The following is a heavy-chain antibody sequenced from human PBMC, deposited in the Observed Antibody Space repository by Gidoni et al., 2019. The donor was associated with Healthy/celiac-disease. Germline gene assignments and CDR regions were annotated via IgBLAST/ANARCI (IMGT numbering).Heavy chain of an antibody. J-gene: IGHJ3*02. CDR2: IYTSGST. CDR3: ARGTSFGVVIIGVAFDI. V-gene: IGHV4-61*02. CDR1: GGSISSGSYY. Sequence: QVQLQESGPGLVKPSQTLSLTCTVSGGSISSGSYYWSWIRQPAGKGLEWIGRIYTSGSTNYNPSLKSRVTISVDTSKNQFSLKLSSVTAADTAVYYCARGTSFGVVIIGVAFDIWGQGTMVTVSS. D-gene: IGHD3-3*01.